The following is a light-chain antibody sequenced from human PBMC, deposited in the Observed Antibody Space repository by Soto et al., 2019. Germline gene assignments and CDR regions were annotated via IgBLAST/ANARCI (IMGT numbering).Light chain of an antibody. CDR2: TND. J-gene: IGLJ1*01. Sequence: QSVLTQSPSASGPPGQWVIISCSGGSSNIGRNTVNWYQHLPGTAPRLLFYTNDQRPSGVPDRFSGSKSGTSASLAISGLQSEDEADYYCAAWDDTSSFVFGTGTKVTVL. CDR1: SSNIGRNT. V-gene: IGLV1-44*01. CDR3: AAWDDTSSFV.